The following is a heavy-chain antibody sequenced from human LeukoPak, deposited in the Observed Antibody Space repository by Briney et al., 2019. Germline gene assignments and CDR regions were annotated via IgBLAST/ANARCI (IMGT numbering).Heavy chain of an antibody. D-gene: IGHD4-17*01. V-gene: IGHV1-8*02. CDR1: GGTFSSYA. Sequence: GASVKVSCEASGGTFSSYAISWVRQAPGQGLEWMGWMNPNSGNTGYAQKFQGRVTMTRNTSISTAYMELSSLRSEDTAVYYCARVEYGDYSDHWGQGTLVTVSS. CDR3: ARVEYGDYSDH. CDR2: MNPNSGNT. J-gene: IGHJ4*02.